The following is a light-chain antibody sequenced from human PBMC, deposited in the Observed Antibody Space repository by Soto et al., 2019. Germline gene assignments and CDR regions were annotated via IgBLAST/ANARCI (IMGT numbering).Light chain of an antibody. J-gene: IGKJ4*01. Sequence: EIVVPQSPATRSVSLAEDRTRAGRASQSVSSNLAWYQQKPGQAPRLLIYGASTRATGIPARFSRSWSGTYLTPPISSLQSADFAVFIYQEYNRWLAFGAGTKVDIK. CDR1: QSVSSN. CDR2: GAS. CDR3: QEYNRWLA. V-gene: IGKV3-15*01.